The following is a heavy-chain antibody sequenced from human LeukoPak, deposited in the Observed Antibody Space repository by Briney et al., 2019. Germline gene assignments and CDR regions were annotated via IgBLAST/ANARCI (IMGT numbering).Heavy chain of an antibody. CDR2: TNTDGSST. D-gene: IGHD1-26*01. CDR3: AKGPWELEGN. Sequence: GGSLRLSCAVSGFTFSNYWMNWVRQVPGKGLVWVSRTNTDGSSTTYVDSVKGRFTISRDNAKNSLYLQMNSLRAEDTAVYYCAKGPWELEGNWGQGTLVTVSS. J-gene: IGHJ4*02. V-gene: IGHV3-74*01. CDR1: GFTFSNYW.